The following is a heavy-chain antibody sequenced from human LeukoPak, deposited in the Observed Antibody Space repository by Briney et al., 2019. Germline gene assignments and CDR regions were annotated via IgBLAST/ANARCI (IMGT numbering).Heavy chain of an antibody. CDR3: AKWGDYDVLTGYYVSDY. V-gene: IGHV3-23*01. CDR1: GFTFSNYA. D-gene: IGHD3-9*01. CDR2: ITGSGGNT. J-gene: IGHJ4*02. Sequence: GASLRLSCAASGFTFSNYAMSCVPQAPGKGLEWVSAITGSGGNTYYADSVKGRFTISRDNSKNTVFLQMNSLRAEDTAVYYCAKWGDYDVLTGYYVSDYWGQGTLVTVSS.